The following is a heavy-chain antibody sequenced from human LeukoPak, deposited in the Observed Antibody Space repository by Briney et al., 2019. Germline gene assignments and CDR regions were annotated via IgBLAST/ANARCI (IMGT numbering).Heavy chain of an antibody. V-gene: IGHV3-20*04. CDR2: INWNGGST. Sequence: GGSLRLSCAASGSTFDDYGMSWVRQAPGKGLEWVSGINWNGGSTGYADSVKGRFTISRDNAKNSLYLQMNSLRAEDTALYYCARGSYYDWYYYMDVWGKGTTVTVSS. J-gene: IGHJ6*03. CDR1: GSTFDDYG. D-gene: IGHD3-22*01. CDR3: ARGSYYDWYYYMDV.